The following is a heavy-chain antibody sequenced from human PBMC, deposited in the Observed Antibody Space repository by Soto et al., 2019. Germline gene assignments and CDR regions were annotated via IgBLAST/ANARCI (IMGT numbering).Heavy chain of an antibody. V-gene: IGHV4-31*03. CDR2: IYYSGNT. CDR3: ARLCTYGNYYFDY. CDR1: GGSIRSGGYY. Sequence: SETLSLTCTVSGGSIRSGGYYWSWVRQNPRRGLEWIGNIYYSGNTYYNPSLKSRLTISVDTSKNQFSLTLSSVTPADTAVYFCARLCTYGNYYFDYWGQGTLVTVSS. D-gene: IGHD3-10*01. J-gene: IGHJ4*01.